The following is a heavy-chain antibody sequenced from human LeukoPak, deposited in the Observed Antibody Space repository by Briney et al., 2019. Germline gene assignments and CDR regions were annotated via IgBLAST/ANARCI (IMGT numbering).Heavy chain of an antibody. Sequence: SETLSLTCTVSGGSISSSSYYWGWIRQPPGKGLEWIGSIYYSGSTYYNPSLKSRVTISVDTSKNQFSLKLSSVTAADTAVYYCARSGYDFLHWGQGTLVTVSS. CDR3: ARSGYDFLH. CDR2: IYYSGST. D-gene: IGHD5-12*01. V-gene: IGHV4-39*01. J-gene: IGHJ1*01. CDR1: GGSISSSSYY.